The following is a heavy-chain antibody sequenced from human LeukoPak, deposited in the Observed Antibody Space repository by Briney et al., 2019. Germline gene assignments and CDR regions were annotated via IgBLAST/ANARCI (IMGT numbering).Heavy chain of an antibody. CDR3: AILYYDFWSGYYSDNWFDP. CDR2: INPNSGGT. D-gene: IGHD3-3*01. V-gene: IGHV1-2*02. J-gene: IGHJ5*02. Sequence: ASVKVSCKASGYTFTGYYMHWVRQAPGQGLEWMGWINPNSGGTNYAQKFQGRVTMTRDTSISTAYMELSRLRSDDTAVYYCAILYYDFWSGYYSDNWFDPWGQGTLVTVSS. CDR1: GYTFTGYY.